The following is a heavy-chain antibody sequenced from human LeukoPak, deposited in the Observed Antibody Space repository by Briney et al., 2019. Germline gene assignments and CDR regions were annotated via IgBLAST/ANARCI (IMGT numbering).Heavy chain of an antibody. V-gene: IGHV3-30*04. Sequence: GRSLRLSCAASGFTFSSYVMHWVRQAPGKGLEWVAFISYDGSNKYYADSVKGRFTVSRDNSKNTLYLQMNSLRAEDTAVYYCARDYYDSSGSPWYVFDYWGQGSLVTVSS. D-gene: IGHD3-22*01. CDR2: ISYDGSNK. CDR1: GFTFSSYV. CDR3: ARDYYDSSGSPWYVFDY. J-gene: IGHJ4*02.